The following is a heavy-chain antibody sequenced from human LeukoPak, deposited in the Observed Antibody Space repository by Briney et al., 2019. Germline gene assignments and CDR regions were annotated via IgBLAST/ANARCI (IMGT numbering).Heavy chain of an antibody. J-gene: IGHJ5*02. V-gene: IGHV4-59*11. CDR1: GGSISSHY. Sequence: KSSETLSLTCTVSGGSISSHYWSWIRQPPGKGLEWIGYIYYSGSTNYNPSLKSRVTMSVDTSKNQFSLKLSCVTAADTAVYYCARAPDYSNYDWFDPWGQGTLVTVSS. D-gene: IGHD4-11*01. CDR2: IYYSGST. CDR3: ARAPDYSNYDWFDP.